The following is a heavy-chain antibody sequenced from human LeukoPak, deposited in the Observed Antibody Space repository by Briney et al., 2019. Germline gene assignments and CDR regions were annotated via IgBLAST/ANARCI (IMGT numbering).Heavy chain of an antibody. CDR2: INGDGSTT. CDR1: GFTFSRYW. J-gene: IGHJ1*01. CDR3: ATGNYYDSRGYYTFGH. Sequence: GGSLRLSCAASGFTFSRYWMHWVRQAPGKGLVWVSRINGDGSTTSYADSVKGGFTISRDNAKNTLFLQMNSLRAEDTAVYYCATGNYYDSRGYYTFGHWGQGTLVTVSS. V-gene: IGHV3-74*01. D-gene: IGHD3-22*01.